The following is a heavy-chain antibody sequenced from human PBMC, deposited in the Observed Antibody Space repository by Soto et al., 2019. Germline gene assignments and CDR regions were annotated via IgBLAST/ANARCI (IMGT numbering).Heavy chain of an antibody. J-gene: IGHJ4*02. Sequence: QVQLVQSGAEVKKPGASVKVSCKASGYTFTSYYMHWVRQAPGQGLEWMGIINPSGGSTSYAQKFQGRVTMARDTAPSTVSMELSSLRSEDTAVYYCARDYDYVWGSYRYPDYWGQGTLVTVSS. CDR3: ARDYDYVWGSYRYPDY. CDR1: GYTFTSYY. V-gene: IGHV1-46*01. CDR2: INPSGGST. D-gene: IGHD3-16*02.